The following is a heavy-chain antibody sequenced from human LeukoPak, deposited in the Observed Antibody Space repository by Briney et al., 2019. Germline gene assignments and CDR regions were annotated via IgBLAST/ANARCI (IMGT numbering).Heavy chain of an antibody. CDR3: ARGIGSSGWYVFDY. CDR1: GFTFRSNW. V-gene: IGHV3-21*01. D-gene: IGHD6-19*01. CDR2: ITSSGSSFI. Sequence: GGSLRLSCAASGFTFRSNWMHWVRQAPGKGLEWVSSITSSGSSFIYYADSVKGRFTISRDNAKNSLYLQMNSLRVEDTAVYYCARGIGSSGWYVFDYWGQGTLVTVSS. J-gene: IGHJ4*02.